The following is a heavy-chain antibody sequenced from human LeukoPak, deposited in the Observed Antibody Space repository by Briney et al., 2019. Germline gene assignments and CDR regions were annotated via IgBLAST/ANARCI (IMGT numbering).Heavy chain of an antibody. CDR2: ISAYNGNT. J-gene: IGHJ4*02. CDR1: GYTFTSYG. Sequence: ASVTVSCKASGYTFTSYGISWVRQAPGQGLEWMGWISAYNGNTNYAQKLQGRVTMTTDTSTSTAYMELRSLRSDDTAVYYCAIDSGSYYWDIQYYFDYWGQGTLVTVSS. CDR3: AIDSGSYYWDIQYYFDY. D-gene: IGHD1-26*01. V-gene: IGHV1-18*01.